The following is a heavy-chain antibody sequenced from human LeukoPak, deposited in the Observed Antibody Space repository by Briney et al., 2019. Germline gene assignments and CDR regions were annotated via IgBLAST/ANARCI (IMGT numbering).Heavy chain of an antibody. D-gene: IGHD6-13*01. J-gene: IGHJ3*01. Sequence: GGSLRLSCAASGFTFSSYAMHWVRQAPGKGLEWVAVISYDGSNKYYADSVKGRFTISRDNSKNTLYLQMNSLRAEDTAVYYCARDALVPDGFDLWGQGTMVTVSS. CDR2: ISYDGSNK. CDR3: ARDALVPDGFDL. V-gene: IGHV3-30-3*01. CDR1: GFTFSSYA.